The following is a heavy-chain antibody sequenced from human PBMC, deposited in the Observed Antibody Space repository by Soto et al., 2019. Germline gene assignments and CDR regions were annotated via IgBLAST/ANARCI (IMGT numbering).Heavy chain of an antibody. Sequence: ASVKVSCKASGYTFTSYGISWVRQAPGQGLEWMGWISAYNGNTNYAQKLQGRVTMTTDTSTSTAYMELRSSVTAADTAVYYCASSRRVVAGNFDYWGQGTLVTVSS. CDR2: ISAYNGNT. D-gene: IGHD2-15*01. CDR1: GYTFTSYG. CDR3: ASSRRVVAGNFDY. J-gene: IGHJ4*02. V-gene: IGHV1-18*01.